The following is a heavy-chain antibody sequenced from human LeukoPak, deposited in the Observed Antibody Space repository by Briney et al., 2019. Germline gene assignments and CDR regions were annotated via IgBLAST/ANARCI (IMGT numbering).Heavy chain of an antibody. D-gene: IGHD6-19*01. V-gene: IGHV4-39*01. CDR1: GGSISSSSYY. Sequence: PSETLSLTCTVYGGSISSSSYYLGWIRQPPGKGLERIGSIYYSGSTYYNPSLKSRVTISVDTSKNQFSLKLSSVTAADTAVYYCSIAVAGIYFDYWGQGTLVTVSS. CDR3: SIAVAGIYFDY. CDR2: IYYSGST. J-gene: IGHJ4*02.